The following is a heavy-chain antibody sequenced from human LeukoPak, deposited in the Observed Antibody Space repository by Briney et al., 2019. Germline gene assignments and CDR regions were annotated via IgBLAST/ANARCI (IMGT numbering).Heavy chain of an antibody. CDR3: ATEESYYYDSSGYSSSFDY. Sequence: ASVKVSCKVSGYTFTDYYMHWVQQAPGKGLEWMGLVDPEDGETIYAEKFQGRVTITADTSTDTAYTELSSLRSEDTAVYYCATEESYYYDSSGYSSSFDYWGQGTLVTVSS. J-gene: IGHJ4*02. CDR2: VDPEDGET. D-gene: IGHD3-22*01. CDR1: GYTFTDYY. V-gene: IGHV1-69-2*01.